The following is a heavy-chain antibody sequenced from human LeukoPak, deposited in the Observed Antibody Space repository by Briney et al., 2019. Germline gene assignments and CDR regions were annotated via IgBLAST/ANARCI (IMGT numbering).Heavy chain of an antibody. Sequence: GESLKSSCKGSGYRFSSYWIAWVRQMPGKGLEWMGIIYPGDSDTRYSPSFQGQVTMSADKSISTAYLQWSSLKASDTAMYYCARRGYDSSGYYYFDYWGQGTLVTVSS. CDR2: IYPGDSDT. V-gene: IGHV5-51*01. CDR3: ARRGYDSSGYYYFDY. CDR1: GYRFSSYW. J-gene: IGHJ4*02. D-gene: IGHD3-22*01.